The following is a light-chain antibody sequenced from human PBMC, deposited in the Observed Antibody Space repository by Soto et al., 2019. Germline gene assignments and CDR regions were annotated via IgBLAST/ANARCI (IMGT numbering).Light chain of an antibody. CDR1: QSVSSSF. V-gene: IGKV3-20*01. CDR3: QQYDASPIT. J-gene: IGKJ5*01. Sequence: EIVLTQSPGILSLSPGERVTLSCRASQSVSSSFLAWYQQKPGQAPRLLFYAASTRATGVPDRLSGSGSETDFSLTISRLEPEDFAIYYCQQYDASPITFGQGTRLEIK. CDR2: AAS.